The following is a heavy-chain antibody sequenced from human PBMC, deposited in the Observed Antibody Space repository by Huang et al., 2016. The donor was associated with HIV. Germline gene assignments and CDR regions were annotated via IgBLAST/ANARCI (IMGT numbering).Heavy chain of an antibody. J-gene: IGHJ3*02. V-gene: IGHV1-18*01. D-gene: IGHD3-22*01. Sequence: QIQLMQSGPELKQPGASVKVSCKASGYTFTSYGITWVRQAPGQGPEWMGCISGAIGDTEYAQKVQGRGTVTTDTSTNIAYMELRSLRSDDTAKYYCARDPKYHRIGYYRQRRGIDIWGQGTMVIVSS. CDR2: ISGAIGDT. CDR1: GYTFTSYG. CDR3: ARDPKYHRIGYYRQRRGIDI.